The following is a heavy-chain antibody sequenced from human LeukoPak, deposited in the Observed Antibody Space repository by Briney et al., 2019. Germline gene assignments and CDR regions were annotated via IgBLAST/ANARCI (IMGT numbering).Heavy chain of an antibody. CDR1: GVTFTNYA. Sequence: SGGSLRLSCAASGVTFTNYAMTWVRQAPGKGLEWVSGISISGGSTDYADSVKGRFTISRDNSKNTLYLQMNSLRAEDTAVYYCAKVPAGNKVEYWGQRTLVTVSS. D-gene: IGHD6-19*01. CDR3: AKVPAGNKVEY. V-gene: IGHV3-23*01. J-gene: IGHJ4*02. CDR2: ISISGGST.